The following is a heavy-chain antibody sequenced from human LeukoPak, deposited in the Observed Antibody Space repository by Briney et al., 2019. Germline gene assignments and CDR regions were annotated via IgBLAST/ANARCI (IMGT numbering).Heavy chain of an antibody. CDR3: ARANPVYGDYDY. CDR2: IYPDGST. V-gene: IGHV3-53*01. Sequence: GGSLRLSCAASGFPFSNSEMNWVRQAPGKGLEWVSVIYPDGSTYHADSVKGRFTISRDNSKNTLFLQMNTLRADDTAVYHCARANPVYGDYDYWGQGTLVTVSS. CDR1: GFPFSNSE. J-gene: IGHJ4*02. D-gene: IGHD4-17*01.